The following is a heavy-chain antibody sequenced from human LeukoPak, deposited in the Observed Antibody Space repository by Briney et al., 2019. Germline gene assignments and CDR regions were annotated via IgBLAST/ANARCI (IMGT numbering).Heavy chain of an antibody. D-gene: IGHD6-19*01. J-gene: IGHJ4*02. Sequence: GGSLRLSCAGSGFTFSSYGIHWVRQAPGKGLEWVTFIGYDGSNKLYADSVKGRFTISRDNSKNTVYLQMNSLRAEDTAVYYCAKAPSGWYGYWGQGTLVIVSS. CDR2: IGYDGSNK. CDR1: GFTFSSYG. CDR3: AKAPSGWYGY. V-gene: IGHV3-30*02.